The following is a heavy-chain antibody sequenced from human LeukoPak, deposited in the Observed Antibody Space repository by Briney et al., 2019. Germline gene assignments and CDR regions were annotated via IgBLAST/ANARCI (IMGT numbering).Heavy chain of an antibody. CDR2: IYSGGST. J-gene: IGHJ5*02. CDR1: GFTVSSNY. CDR3: ARSSSYDILTGYYLAT. D-gene: IGHD3-9*01. V-gene: IGHV3-66*01. Sequence: GGSLRLSCAASGFTVSSNYMSWVRQAPGKGLEWVSVIYSGGSTYYADSVKGRFTISRDNSKNTLYLQMNSLRAEDTAVYYCARSSSYDILTGYYLATWGQGTLVTVSS.